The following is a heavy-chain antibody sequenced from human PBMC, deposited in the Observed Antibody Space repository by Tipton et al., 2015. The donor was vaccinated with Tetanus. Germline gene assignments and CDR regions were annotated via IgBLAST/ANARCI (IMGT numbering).Heavy chain of an antibody. CDR2: IYYSGST. D-gene: IGHD1-26*01. CDR1: GGSISSGDYY. J-gene: IGHJ4*02. Sequence: TLSLTCTVSGGSISSGDYYWSWIRQPPGKGLEWIGYIYYSGSTYYNPSLKSRVTISVDTSKNQFSLKPSSVTAADTAVYYCVRRRGVYSGSYFDYWGQGTLVTVSS. CDR3: VRRRGVYSGSYFDY. V-gene: IGHV4-30-4*01.